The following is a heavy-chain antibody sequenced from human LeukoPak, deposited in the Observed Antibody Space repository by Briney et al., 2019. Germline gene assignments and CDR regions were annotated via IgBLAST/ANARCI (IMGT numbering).Heavy chain of an antibody. V-gene: IGHV1-69*13. Sequence: ASVKVSCKASGGTFSSYAISWVRQAPGQGLEWMGGIIPIFGTANYAQKFQGRVTITAGESTSTAYMELSSLRSEDTAVYYCATSVWPPYYYYYYMDVWGKGTTVTVSS. CDR1: GGTFSSYA. J-gene: IGHJ6*03. D-gene: IGHD2-8*01. CDR2: IIPIFGTA. CDR3: ATSVWPPYYYYYYMDV.